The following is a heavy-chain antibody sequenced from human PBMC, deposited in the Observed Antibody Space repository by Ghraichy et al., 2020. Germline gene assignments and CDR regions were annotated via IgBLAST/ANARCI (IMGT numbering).Heavy chain of an antibody. CDR1: GGSFSGYY. J-gene: IGHJ4*02. CDR2: INHSGST. Sequence: SETLSLTCAVYGGSFSGYYWSWIRQPPGKGLEWIGEINHSGSTNYNPSLKSRVTISVDTSKNQFSLKLSSVTAADTAVYYCARGTLVDYWGQGTLVTVSS. D-gene: IGHD1-26*01. CDR3: ARGTLVDY. V-gene: IGHV4-34*01.